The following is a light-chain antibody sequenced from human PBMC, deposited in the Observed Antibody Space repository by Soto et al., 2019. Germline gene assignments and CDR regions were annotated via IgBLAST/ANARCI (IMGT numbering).Light chain of an antibody. CDR1: NSDVGGYNY. J-gene: IGLJ1*01. CDR3: SSYAGSSTV. Sequence: QSALTQPASVSGSPGHSITISCTGTNSDVGGYNYVAWYQQHAGKAPKLMMYDVSNRPSGVSNRFSGSKSGNTASLTISGLQAEDEADYYCSSYAGSSTVFGTGTKVTVL. V-gene: IGLV2-14*01. CDR2: DVS.